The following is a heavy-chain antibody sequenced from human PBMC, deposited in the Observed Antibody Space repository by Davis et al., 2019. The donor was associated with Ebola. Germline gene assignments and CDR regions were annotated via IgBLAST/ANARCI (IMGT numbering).Heavy chain of an antibody. V-gene: IGHV3-7*03. CDR3: ARRLRWITRPTGRYYYYGMDV. CDR1: GFTFSSYW. J-gene: IGHJ6*02. D-gene: IGHD4-23*01. CDR2: IKQDGSEK. Sequence: GGSLRLSCAASGFTFSSYWMSWVRQAPGKGLEWVANIKQDGSEKYYVDSVKGRFTISRDNAKNSLYLQMNSLRAEDTAVYYCARRLRWITRPTGRYYYYGMDVWGQGTTVTVSS.